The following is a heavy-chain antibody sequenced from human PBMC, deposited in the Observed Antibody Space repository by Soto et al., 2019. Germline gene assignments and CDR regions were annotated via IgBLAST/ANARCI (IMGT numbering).Heavy chain of an antibody. CDR1: GASVSSTYW. CDR3: ARALAGVDYYYGMDV. Sequence: SETLSLTCAVPGASVSSTYWWSWVRQPPGKEPEWIGEIYHRGSANYNPSLKSRVTISVDISKNQFSLRLSSVTAADTAVYYCARALAGVDYYYGMDVWGQGTTVTVSS. CDR2: IYHRGSA. V-gene: IGHV4-4*02. J-gene: IGHJ6*02.